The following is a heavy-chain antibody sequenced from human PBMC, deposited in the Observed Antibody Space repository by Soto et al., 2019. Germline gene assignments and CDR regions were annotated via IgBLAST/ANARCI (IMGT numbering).Heavy chain of an antibody. CDR3: ARRARPDFYYMDV. D-gene: IGHD6-6*01. CDR2: ISSNGVGT. V-gene: IGHV3-64*01. Sequence: EVQLAESWGGLAQPGGSRRHSWAAAGFTLSGYAMDWVRQAPGKGLEYVSGISSNGVGTYYANSVQGRFTISRDNSKNTVYLQMGSLRPEDMAVYYCARRARPDFYYMDVWGKGTTVTVSS. J-gene: IGHJ6*03. CDR1: GFTLSGYA.